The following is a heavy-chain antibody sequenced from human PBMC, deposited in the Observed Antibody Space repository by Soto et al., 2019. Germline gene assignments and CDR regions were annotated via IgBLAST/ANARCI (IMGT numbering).Heavy chain of an antibody. CDR2: IIPIFGTA. D-gene: IGHD3-10*01. J-gene: IGHJ6*02. V-gene: IGHV1-69*13. CDR3: ARGDTHPPGDI. Sequence: SVKVSCKVSGYSLTELSIHWVRQAPGEGLEWMGGIIPIFGTANYAQKFQGRVTITADESTSTAYMELSSLRSEDTAVYYCARGDTHPPGDIWGRGTTVTVSS. CDR1: GYSLTELS.